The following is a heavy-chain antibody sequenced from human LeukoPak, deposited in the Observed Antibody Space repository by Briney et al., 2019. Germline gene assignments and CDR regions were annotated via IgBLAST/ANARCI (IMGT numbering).Heavy chain of an antibody. V-gene: IGHV3-7*05. CDR2: IKQDGSKE. CDR1: GFTFSNYW. J-gene: IGHJ4*02. Sequence: GGSLRLSCGASGFTFSNYWMTWFRQAPGKGLEWVANIKQDGSKENYVDSMKGRFTISRDNSKNTLYLQMNRLRVEDTAIYYCAKGQELDDGVFDSWGQGTLVTVSS. CDR3: AKGQELDDGVFDS. D-gene: IGHD1-1*01.